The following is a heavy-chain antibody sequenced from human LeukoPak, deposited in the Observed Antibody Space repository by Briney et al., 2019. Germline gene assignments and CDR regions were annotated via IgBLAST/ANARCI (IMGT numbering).Heavy chain of an antibody. CDR3: ASQADDFWSGYYEVFFDY. Sequence: GASVKVSCKASGYTFTSYDINWVRQATGQGLEWMGWMNPNSGNTGYAQKFQGRVTITTDESTSTAYMELSSLRSEDTAVYYCASQADDFWSGYYEVFFDYWGQGTLVTVSS. J-gene: IGHJ4*02. CDR1: GYTFTSYD. V-gene: IGHV1-8*01. CDR2: MNPNSGNT. D-gene: IGHD3-3*01.